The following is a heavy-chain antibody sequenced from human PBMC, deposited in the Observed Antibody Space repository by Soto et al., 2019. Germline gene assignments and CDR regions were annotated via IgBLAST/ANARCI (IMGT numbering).Heavy chain of an antibody. CDR1: GGTFSSYA. D-gene: IGHD2-2*01. V-gene: IGHV1-69*01. CDR2: IIPIFGTA. Sequence: QVQLVQSGAEVKKPGSSVKVSCKASGGTFSSYAISWVRQAPGQGLEWMGGIIPIFGTANYAEKFQGRVTITADESTSTAYRELSSLRSENTAVYYGARAPPSSYQLLPSWFDPWGQGTLVTVSS. CDR3: ARAPPSSYQLLPSWFDP. J-gene: IGHJ5*02.